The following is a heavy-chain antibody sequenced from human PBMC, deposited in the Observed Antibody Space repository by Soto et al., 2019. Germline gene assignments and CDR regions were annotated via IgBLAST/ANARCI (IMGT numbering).Heavy chain of an antibody. V-gene: IGHV2-26*01. CDR2: IFSNDEK. J-gene: IGHJ4*02. D-gene: IGHD3-9*01. CDR3: ARINENFDSSAPIDY. Sequence: SGPTLVNPTETLTLTCTVSGFSLSNARMGVSWIRQPPGKALEWLAHIFSNDEKSYSTSLKSRLTISKDTSKSQVVLTMTNMDPVDTATYYCARINENFDSSAPIDYWGQGTLVTVSS. CDR1: GFSLSNARMG.